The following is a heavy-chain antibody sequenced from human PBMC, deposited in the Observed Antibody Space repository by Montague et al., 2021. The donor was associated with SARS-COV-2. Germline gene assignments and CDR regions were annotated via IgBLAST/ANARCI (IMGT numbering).Heavy chain of an antibody. CDR3: ARIAMAATFGF. CDR2: IYYTGGT. CDR1: GGSISPYY. V-gene: IGHV4-59*13. J-gene: IGHJ4*02. D-gene: IGHD6-19*01. Sequence: ETLSLTCTVSGGSISPYYWNWIRQPPGKGLEWIGYIYYTGGTKYNPSLKSRVSMSVDTSKNQFSLRLTSVGAADTAVYYCARIAMAATFGFWGQGALVTVSS.